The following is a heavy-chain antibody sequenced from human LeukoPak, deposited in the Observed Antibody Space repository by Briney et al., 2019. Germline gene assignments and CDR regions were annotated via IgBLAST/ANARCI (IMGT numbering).Heavy chain of an antibody. D-gene: IGHD2-15*01. CDR2: IVVGSGNT. CDR3: AAIPSGGGYPYYFDY. J-gene: IGHJ4*02. Sequence: SMKVSCKASGFTFTSSAVQWVRQARGQRLEWIGWIVVGSGNTNYAQKFQERVTITRDMSTSTAYMELSSLRSEDTAVYYCAAIPSGGGYPYYFDYWGQGTLVTVSS. CDR1: GFTFTSSA. V-gene: IGHV1-58*01.